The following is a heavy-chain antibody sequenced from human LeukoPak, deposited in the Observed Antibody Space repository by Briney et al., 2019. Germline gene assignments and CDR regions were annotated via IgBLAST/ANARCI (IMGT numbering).Heavy chain of an antibody. CDR2: ISPDSTEI. CDR3: ARVMFCSSTSCSSDAFDI. J-gene: IGHJ3*02. V-gene: IGHV3-48*01. CDR1: EFTFSGYT. D-gene: IGHD2-2*01. Sequence: GGSLRLSCAGAEFTFSGYTMNWVRQAPGKGLEWVSYISPDSTEIYYAVSVKGRFTISRDNAKNSLYLQMNGLRAEDTAVYYCARVMFCSSTSCSSDAFDIWGQGTMVTVSS.